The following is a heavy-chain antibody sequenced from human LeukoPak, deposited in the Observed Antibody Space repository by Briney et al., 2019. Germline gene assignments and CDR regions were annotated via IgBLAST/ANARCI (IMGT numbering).Heavy chain of an antibody. J-gene: IGHJ3*02. D-gene: IGHD3-22*01. Sequence: TGGSLRLSCAASGFTFSSYWMNWVRQAPGKGLVWVSRINSDGSNTKYADSVKGRFTISRDNAKNSLYLQMNSLRAEDTAVYYCAREPTYYYDSSGYYSAFDIWGQGTMVTVSS. CDR3: AREPTYYYDSSGYYSAFDI. V-gene: IGHV3-74*01. CDR1: GFTFSSYW. CDR2: INSDGSNT.